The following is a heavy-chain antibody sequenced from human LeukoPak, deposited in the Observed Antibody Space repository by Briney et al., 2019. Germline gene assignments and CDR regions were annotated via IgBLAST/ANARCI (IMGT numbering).Heavy chain of an antibody. CDR3: GNTLGGTRLYYYGMDF. CDR2: ISYDGSNK. CDR1: GFTFSGYG. D-gene: IGHD1-7*01. J-gene: IGHJ6*02. V-gene: IGHV3-30*18. Sequence: PGGSLRLSCAASGFTFSGYGMHWVRQAPGKGLEWVAVISYDGSNKYYADSVKGRFTISRDNSKNTLYLQMNSLRAEDTAVYYCGNTLGGTRLYYYGMDFWGQGTTVTVSS.